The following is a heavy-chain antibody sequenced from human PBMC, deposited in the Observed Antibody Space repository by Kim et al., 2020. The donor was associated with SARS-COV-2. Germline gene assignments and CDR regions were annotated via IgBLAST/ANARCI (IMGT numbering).Heavy chain of an antibody. V-gene: IGHV1-46*01. J-gene: IGHJ6*02. D-gene: IGHD3-16*01. CDR3: ARVGPVDLGGNGMDV. Sequence: QKFQGRVTMTRDTSTSTVYMELSSLRSEDTAVYYCARVGPVDLGGNGMDVWGQGTTVTVSS.